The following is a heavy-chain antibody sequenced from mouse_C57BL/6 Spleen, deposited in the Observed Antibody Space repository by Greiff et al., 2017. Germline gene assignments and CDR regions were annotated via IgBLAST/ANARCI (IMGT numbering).Heavy chain of an antibody. V-gene: IGHV1-82*01. D-gene: IGHD6-2*01. Sequence: VQLQQSGPELVKPGASVKISCKASGYAFSSSWMNWVKQRPGKGLEWIGRIYPGDGGTNYNGKFKGKARLTADKSSCTAYMQLSILTSEVSSVYFCARSSPLWCAMDYWGQGTSVTVSS. CDR3: ARSSPLWCAMDY. CDR1: GYAFSSSW. CDR2: IYPGDGGT. J-gene: IGHJ4*01.